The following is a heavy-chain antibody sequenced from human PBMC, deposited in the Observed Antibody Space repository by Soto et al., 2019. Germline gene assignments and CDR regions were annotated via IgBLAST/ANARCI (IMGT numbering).Heavy chain of an antibody. CDR3: AKDRHGPGPEDV. Sequence: GGSLRLSCAASGFTFSSYGMHWVRQAPGKGLEWVAVIWYDGSNKYYADSVKGRFTISRDNSKNTLYLQMNSLRAEDTAVYYCAKDRHGPGPEDVWGQGTTVTVSS. J-gene: IGHJ6*02. D-gene: IGHD2-2*01. CDR1: GFTFSSYG. V-gene: IGHV3-33*06. CDR2: IWYDGSNK.